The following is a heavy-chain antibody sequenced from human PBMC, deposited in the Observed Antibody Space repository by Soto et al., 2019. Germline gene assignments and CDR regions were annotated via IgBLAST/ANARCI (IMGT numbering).Heavy chain of an antibody. V-gene: IGHV1-3*05. Sequence: QVQLVQSGAEEKKPGASVKVSCKASGYTFTSYAMHWVRQAPGQRLEWMGWINAGNGNTKYSQKFQGRVTITRDTSASTDYMELGSLRSEDTAVYYCERSIVVVTALDYWGQGTLVTVSS. CDR2: INAGNGNT. D-gene: IGHD2-21*02. CDR1: GYTFTSYA. J-gene: IGHJ4*02. CDR3: ERSIVVVTALDY.